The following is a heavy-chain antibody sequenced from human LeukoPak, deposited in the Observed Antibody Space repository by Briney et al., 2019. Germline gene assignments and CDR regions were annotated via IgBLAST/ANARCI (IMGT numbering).Heavy chain of an antibody. CDR1: GFTFSNYW. CDR3: ARGNYHAMDV. V-gene: IGHV3-7*01. J-gene: IGHJ6*02. CDR2: IKQDGSEK. Sequence: GGSLRLSCAASGFTFSNYWMSWVRQAPGKGLEWVANIKQDGSEKCYVDSVKGRFTISRDNAKNTVYLQMNSLRAEDTAVYYCARGNYHAMDVWGQGTTVTVSS.